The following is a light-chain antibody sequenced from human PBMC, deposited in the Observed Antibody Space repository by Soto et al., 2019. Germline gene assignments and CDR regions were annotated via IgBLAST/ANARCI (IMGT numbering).Light chain of an antibody. Sequence: QSVLTQPPSVSGAPGQSVTISCTGGGSNIGSNFDVHWYQQLPGTAPRLLVYSNNNRPSGVPDRFSGSRSGPSASLAITGLLDEDEADYYCQSYDSSLSGSVFGPGSKVTVL. CDR1: GSNIGSNFD. J-gene: IGLJ1*01. V-gene: IGLV1-40*01. CDR3: QSYDSSLSGSV. CDR2: SNN.